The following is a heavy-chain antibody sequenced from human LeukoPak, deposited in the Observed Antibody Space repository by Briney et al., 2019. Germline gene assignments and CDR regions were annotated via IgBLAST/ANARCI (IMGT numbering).Heavy chain of an antibody. J-gene: IGHJ4*02. CDR1: GFTFSSYG. Sequence: PGGSLRLSCAASGFTFSSYGMHWVRQAPGKGLEWVAVISYDGSNKYYADSVKGRFTISRDNSKNTLYLQMNSLRAEDTAVYYCAKDRGTTRPSYFDYWGQGTLVTVSS. CDR2: ISYDGSNK. D-gene: IGHD1-14*01. V-gene: IGHV3-30*18. CDR3: AKDRGTTRPSYFDY.